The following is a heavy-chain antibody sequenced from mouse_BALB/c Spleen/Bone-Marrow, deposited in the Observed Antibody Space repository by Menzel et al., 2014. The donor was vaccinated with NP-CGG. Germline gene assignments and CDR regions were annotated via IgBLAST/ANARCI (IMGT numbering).Heavy chain of an antibody. D-gene: IGHD1-1*01. Sequence: EVQRVESGAELVKPGASVKLSCTASGFNIKDTYMHWVKQRPEQGLEWIGRIDPANGNTKYDPKFQGKATITADTSSNTAYLQLSSLTSEDTAVYYCAPYCCGSSSFAYWGQGTLVTVSA. CDR1: GFNIKDTY. CDR2: IDPANGNT. V-gene: IGHV14-3*02. J-gene: IGHJ3*01. CDR3: APYCCGSSSFAY.